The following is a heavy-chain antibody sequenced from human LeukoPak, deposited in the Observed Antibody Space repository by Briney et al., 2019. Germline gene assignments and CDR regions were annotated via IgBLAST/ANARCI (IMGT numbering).Heavy chain of an antibody. CDR2: ISYDGSNK. D-gene: IGHD2-15*01. CDR3: AKEPANCSGGSCNYGMDV. CDR1: GFTFSSYG. V-gene: IGHV3-30*18. J-gene: IGHJ6*02. Sequence: PGGSLRLSCAASGFTFSSYGMHWVRQAPGKGVEGVAVISYDGSNKYYADSVKGRYTISRDNTKNTLYLQMNSLRAEDTAVYYCAKEPANCSGGSCNYGMDVWGQGTTVTVSS.